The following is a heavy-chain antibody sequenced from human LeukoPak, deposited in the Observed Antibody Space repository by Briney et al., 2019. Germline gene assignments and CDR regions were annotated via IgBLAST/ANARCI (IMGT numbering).Heavy chain of an antibody. Sequence: TGGSLRLSCAASGLTVSINYMTWLRQAPEKGLKWVSVIYTDGRKYYADSVRGRFTISRDNSKNTVYLQMNTLTTEDTAVYYCARVDTGRGGGWVPFDYWGQGTPVTVSS. V-gene: IGHV3-66*02. CDR1: GLTVSINY. CDR2: IYTDGRK. CDR3: ARVDTGRGGGWVPFDY. D-gene: IGHD3-10*01. J-gene: IGHJ4*02.